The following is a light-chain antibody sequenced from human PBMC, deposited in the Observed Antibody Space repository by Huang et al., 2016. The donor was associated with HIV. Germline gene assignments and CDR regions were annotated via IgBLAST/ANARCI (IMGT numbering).Light chain of an antibody. Sequence: IVLTQSPATLSLSPGERATRSCRASQSVTHYLAWYQQKPGQAPRLLIYDASNRSTGIPARFSGSGSETDFTLTISSLEPEDFAVYYCQQRSNWPLTFGGGTKVEIK. V-gene: IGKV3-11*01. CDR2: DAS. J-gene: IGKJ4*01. CDR1: QSVTHY. CDR3: QQRSNWPLT.